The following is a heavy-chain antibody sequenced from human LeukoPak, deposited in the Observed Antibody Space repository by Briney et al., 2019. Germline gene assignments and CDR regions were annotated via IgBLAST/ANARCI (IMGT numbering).Heavy chain of an antibody. CDR1: GFTFSSYW. J-gene: IGHJ3*01. D-gene: IGHD3-3*01. CDR3: ARGDFWSGDYTDAFDV. CDR2: IQPDGSQK. V-gene: IGHV3-7*04. Sequence: GGSLRLSCAASGFTFSSYWMSWVRQAPGKGLEWVANIQPDGSQKYSIDSVKGRFTISRDNTRNSLHLQVNSLRAEDTAVYYCARGDFWSGDYTDAFDVWGQGTKVTVSS.